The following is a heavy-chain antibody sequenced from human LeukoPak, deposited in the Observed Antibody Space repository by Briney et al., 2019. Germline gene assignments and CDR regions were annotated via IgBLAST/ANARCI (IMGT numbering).Heavy chain of an antibody. V-gene: IGHV3-74*01. CDR2: IKSDGSST. Sequence: GGSLRLSCAASGFTFRSFWMQWVSQAPGKGLVWVSRIKSDGSSTYYADSVKGRFTISRDNAKNTLYLQMNSLRAEDTAVYYCARDSYDGFDIWGQGTMVTVCS. CDR3: ARDSYDGFDI. CDR1: GFTFRSFW. J-gene: IGHJ3*02.